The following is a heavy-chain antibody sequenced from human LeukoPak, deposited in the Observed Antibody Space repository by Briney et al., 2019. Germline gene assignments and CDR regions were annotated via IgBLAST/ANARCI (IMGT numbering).Heavy chain of an antibody. V-gene: IGHV3-33*01. CDR2: IWDDGSNQ. Sequence: GGSLRLSCAASGFAFSRYGMHWVRQAPGKGLEWVAVIWDDGSNQKYADSVKGRFTISRDNSKNTLYLQVNSLRAEDTAVYYCARDSPGTTASDYWGQGTLVTVSS. CDR3: ARDSPGTTASDY. CDR1: GFAFSRYG. D-gene: IGHD1-1*01. J-gene: IGHJ4*02.